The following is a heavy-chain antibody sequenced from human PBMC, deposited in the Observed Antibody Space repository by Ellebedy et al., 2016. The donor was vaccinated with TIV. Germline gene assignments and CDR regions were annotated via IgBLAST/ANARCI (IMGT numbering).Heavy chain of an antibody. V-gene: IGHV3-48*02. J-gene: IGHJ3*02. D-gene: IGHD1-20*01. CDR2: ISPGPGSTI. CDR1: GFTFSGYS. CDR3: TRGGLYNSFDM. Sequence: GESLKISCGVSGFTFSGYSMKWVRRTPGKGLEWLSFISPGPGSTIYYADSVKGRFTISRDNAKNSVYLQMNSLRDEDTAVYYCTRGGLYNSFDMWGQGTKVTVSS.